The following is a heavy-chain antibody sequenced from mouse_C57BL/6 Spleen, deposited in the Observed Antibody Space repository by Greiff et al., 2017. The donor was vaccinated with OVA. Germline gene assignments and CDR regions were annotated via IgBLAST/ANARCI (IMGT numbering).Heavy chain of an antibody. V-gene: IGHV5-4*01. CDR1: GFTFSSYA. CDR2: ISDGGSYT. Sequence: EVQVVESGGGLVKPGGSLQLSCAASGFTFSSYAMSWVRQTPEKRLEWVATISDGGSYTYYPDNVKGRFTISRGNAKNNLYLQMSHLKSEDTAMYYCARENYGSRQFAYWGQGTLVTVSA. D-gene: IGHD1-1*01. J-gene: IGHJ3*01. CDR3: ARENYGSRQFAY.